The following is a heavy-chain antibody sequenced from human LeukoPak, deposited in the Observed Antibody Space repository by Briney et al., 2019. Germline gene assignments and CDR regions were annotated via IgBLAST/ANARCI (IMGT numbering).Heavy chain of an antibody. CDR2: IYHSGST. V-gene: IGHV4-31*03. CDR3: ARIVVVAATRWFDP. D-gene: IGHD2-15*01. CDR1: GGSISSGDYY. Sequence: SETLSLTCTVSGGSISSGDYYWSWIRQHPGKGLEWIGYIYHSGSTYYNPSLKSRVTISVDTSKKQFSLKLSSVTAADTAVYYCARIVVVAATRWFDPWGQGTLVTVSS. J-gene: IGHJ5*02.